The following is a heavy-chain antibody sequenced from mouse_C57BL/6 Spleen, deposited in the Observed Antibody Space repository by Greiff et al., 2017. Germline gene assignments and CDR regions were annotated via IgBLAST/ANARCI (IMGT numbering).Heavy chain of an antibody. J-gene: IGHJ1*03. CDR1: GYTFTDYY. CDR3: ARWGYYGSSWYFDV. Sequence: QVQLQQSGAELVRPGASVKLSCKASGYTFTDYYINWVKQRPGQGLAWIARLYPGSGNTYYNEKFKGKATLTAEKSSSTAYMQLSSLTSEDSAVYFCARWGYYGSSWYFDVWGTGTTVTVSS. CDR2: LYPGSGNT. D-gene: IGHD1-1*01. V-gene: IGHV1-76*01.